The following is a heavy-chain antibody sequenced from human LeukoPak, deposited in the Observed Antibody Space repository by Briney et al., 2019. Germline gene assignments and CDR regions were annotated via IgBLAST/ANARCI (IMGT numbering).Heavy chain of an antibody. CDR1: GGSISSYY. Sequence: SETLSLTCTVSGGSISSYYWSWIRQPPGKGLEWIGYIYYSGSTNYNPSLKSRVTISVDTSKNQFSLKLSSVTAADTAVYYCARSNYYYYGMDVWGQGTTVTVSS. CDR3: ARSNYYYYGMDV. J-gene: IGHJ6*02. CDR2: IYYSGST. V-gene: IGHV4-59*08.